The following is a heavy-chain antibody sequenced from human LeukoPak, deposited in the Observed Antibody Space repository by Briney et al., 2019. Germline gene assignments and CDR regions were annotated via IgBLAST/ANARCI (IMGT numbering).Heavy chain of an antibody. D-gene: IGHD5-12*01. CDR1: GFTVSSNY. V-gene: IGHV3-66*01. J-gene: IGHJ6*02. CDR2: IYSGGST. Sequence: GGSLRLSCAASGFTVSSNYMSWVRQASGKGLEWVSVIYSGGSTYYADSVKGRFTISRDNSKNTLYLQMNSLRAEDTAVYYCAVATIRYYYGMDVWGQGTTVTVSS. CDR3: AVATIRYYYGMDV.